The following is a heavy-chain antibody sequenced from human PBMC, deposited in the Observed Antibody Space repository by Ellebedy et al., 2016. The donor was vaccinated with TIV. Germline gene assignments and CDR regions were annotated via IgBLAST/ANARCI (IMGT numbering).Heavy chain of an antibody. CDR1: GFTVSSNY. V-gene: IGHV3-53*01. Sequence: GGSLRLSCAASGFTVSSNYMNWVRQAPGKGLEWVSAIYSGGSTYYADSVKGRFNISRDNAKNSLYLQMNSLRAEDTAVYYCARAPREQWLPFDYWGQGTLVTVSS. J-gene: IGHJ4*02. CDR3: ARAPREQWLPFDY. D-gene: IGHD6-19*01. CDR2: IYSGGST.